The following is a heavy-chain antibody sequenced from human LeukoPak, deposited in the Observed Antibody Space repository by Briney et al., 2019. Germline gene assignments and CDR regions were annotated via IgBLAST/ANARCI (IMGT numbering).Heavy chain of an antibody. CDR2: TYYRTKWYN. CDR1: GDIVSSNSAA. V-gene: IGHV6-1*01. D-gene: IGHD6-19*01. Sequence: SQTLSLTCAISGDIVSSNSAAWSWIRQSPSRGLEWLGRTYYRTKWYNDYAVSVKSRLTINPDTAKTQFSLQLNSMTPEDTAVYICARETLFGYSSAHDAFDIWGQGTMVTVSS. J-gene: IGHJ3*02. CDR3: ARETLFGYSSAHDAFDI.